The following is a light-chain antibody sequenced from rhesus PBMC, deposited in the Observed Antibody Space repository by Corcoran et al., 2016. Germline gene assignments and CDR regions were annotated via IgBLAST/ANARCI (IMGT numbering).Light chain of an antibody. Sequence: DIQMTQSPSSLSASVGDRVTITCRASENVNNYLNWYQQKPGKAPKLLIYKASTLQSGVPSRFSGSGSGTDDTFTISSLQPEDVATYYCQHGYGTPLTFGGGTKVELK. CDR1: ENVNNY. CDR2: KAS. CDR3: QHGYGTPLT. J-gene: IGKJ4*01. V-gene: IGKV1-74*01.